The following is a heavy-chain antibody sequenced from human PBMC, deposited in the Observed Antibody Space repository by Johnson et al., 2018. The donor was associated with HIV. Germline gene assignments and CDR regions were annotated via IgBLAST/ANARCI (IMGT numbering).Heavy chain of an antibody. J-gene: IGHJ3*02. CDR1: GFTFSSYA. V-gene: IGHV3-7*04. Sequence: VQLVESGGGVVQPGRSLRLSCAASGFTFSSYAMHWVRQAPGKGLERVADIKCDGSEKYYVDSVKGRLTISRDNAKNSLYLQMNSLKAEDTAVYYCARALRRIGAADDAFDIWGQGTMVTVSS. D-gene: IGHD6-13*01. CDR3: ARALRRIGAADDAFDI. CDR2: IKCDGSEK.